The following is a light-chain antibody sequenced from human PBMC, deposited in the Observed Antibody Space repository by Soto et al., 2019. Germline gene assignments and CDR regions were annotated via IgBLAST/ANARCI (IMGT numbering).Light chain of an antibody. CDR2: AAS. CDR1: QGISTY. V-gene: IGKV1-39*01. J-gene: IGKJ1*01. CDR3: QQSYSTTCP. Sequence: DIQMTQSPSSLSASVGDRVTITCRASQGISTYLNWYQQKPGKAPKLLIYAASSLQSGVPSRFSGSGSETAFTLTISSLQPADFATYSCQQSYSTTCPFGQGTNVDIK.